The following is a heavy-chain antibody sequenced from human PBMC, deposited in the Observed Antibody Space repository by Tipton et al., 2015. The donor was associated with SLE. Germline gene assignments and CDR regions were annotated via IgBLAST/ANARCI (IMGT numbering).Heavy chain of an antibody. D-gene: IGHD3-16*01. CDR1: GGSISKSNYY. CDR3: AREPRLARDPQAY. Sequence: TLSLTCTVSGGSISKSNYYWAWIRQPPGKGLDWIGHIYHSGKTHYNPSLKSRVTISVHTSKNQFSLKLSSVTTTDTAVYYCAREPRLARDPQAYWGQGTLVTVSS. CDR2: IYHSGKT. J-gene: IGHJ4*02. V-gene: IGHV4-39*02.